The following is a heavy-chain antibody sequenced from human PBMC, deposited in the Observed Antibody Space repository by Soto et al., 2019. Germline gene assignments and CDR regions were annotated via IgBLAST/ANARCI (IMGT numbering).Heavy chain of an antibody. D-gene: IGHD1-26*01. Sequence: GGSLRLSCVASGFSFNPYVMAWVRQAPGKGLEWVSAIRSNTAITHYPDSMRGRFTISRVNSENTIFLQMHSLRVEDSAVYYCAKDGWELLSDYYYGMDVWGQGTTVTVSS. CDR1: GFSFNPYV. J-gene: IGHJ6*02. V-gene: IGHV3-23*01. CDR2: IRSNTAIT. CDR3: AKDGWELLSDYYYGMDV.